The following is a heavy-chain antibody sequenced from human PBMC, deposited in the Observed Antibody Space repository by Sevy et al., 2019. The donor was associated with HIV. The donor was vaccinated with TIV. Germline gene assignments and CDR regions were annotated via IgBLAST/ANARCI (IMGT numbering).Heavy chain of an antibody. D-gene: IGHD3-22*01. Sequence: GGSLRLSCAASGFTFSSYAMSWVRQAPGKGLEWVSAISGSGGSTYYADSVKGRFTISRDNSKNTLYLQMNSLRAEDTAVYYCAKDQGRAYYYDSRGYFPFDYWGQGTLVTVSS. CDR1: GFTFSSYA. V-gene: IGHV3-23*01. CDR3: AKDQGRAYYYDSRGYFPFDY. J-gene: IGHJ4*02. CDR2: ISGSGGST.